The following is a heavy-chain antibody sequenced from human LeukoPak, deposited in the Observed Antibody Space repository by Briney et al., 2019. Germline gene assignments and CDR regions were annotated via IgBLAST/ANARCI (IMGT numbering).Heavy chain of an antibody. CDR1: GFTFSSYG. V-gene: IGHV3-33*01. CDR3: AREYYYDSSGYYNPYFDY. D-gene: IGHD3-22*01. CDR2: IWYDGSNK. J-gene: IGHJ4*02. Sequence: GRSLRLSCAASGFTFSSYGMHWVRQAPGKGLEWVAVIWYDGSNKYYADSVKGRFTISRDNSKNTLYLQMNSLRAEDTAVYYCAREYYYDSSGYYNPYFDYWGQGTLVTVSS.